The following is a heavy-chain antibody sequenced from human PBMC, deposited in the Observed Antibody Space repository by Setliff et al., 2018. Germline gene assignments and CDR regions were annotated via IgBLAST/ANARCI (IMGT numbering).Heavy chain of an antibody. Sequence: GASVKVSCKASGYTFTNYAIHWVRQAPGQRLEWMGWINTNTGNPSYAQGFTGRFVFSLDTSVSTAYLQISSLKAEDTAVYYCARDLWFLDYDSGSGAFDIWGQGTMVTVSS. CDR2: INTNTGNP. CDR3: ARDLWFLDYDSGSGAFDI. V-gene: IGHV7-4-1*02. D-gene: IGHD3-22*01. J-gene: IGHJ3*02. CDR1: GYTFTNYA.